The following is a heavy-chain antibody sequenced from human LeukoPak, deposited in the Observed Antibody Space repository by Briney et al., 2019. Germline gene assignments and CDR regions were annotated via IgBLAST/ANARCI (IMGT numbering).Heavy chain of an antibody. CDR1: GGSISSYY. CDR3: ARAYNWNYAWFDP. J-gene: IGHJ5*02. D-gene: IGHD1-7*01. CDR2: IYYSGST. Sequence: PSETLSLTCTVSGGSISSYYWSWLRQPPGKGLEWIGYIYYSGSTNYNPSLKSRVTISVDTSKNQFSLKLSSVTAADTAVYYCARAYNWNYAWFDPWGQGTLVTVSS. V-gene: IGHV4-59*01.